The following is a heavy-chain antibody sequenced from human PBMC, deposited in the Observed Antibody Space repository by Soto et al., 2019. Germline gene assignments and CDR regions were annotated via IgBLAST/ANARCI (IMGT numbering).Heavy chain of an antibody. CDR2: IYYSGST. D-gene: IGHD6-13*01. V-gene: IGHV4-30-4*01. Sequence: PSETLSLTCTVSGGSISSGDYYWSWIRQPPGKGLEWIGYIYYSGSTYYNPSLKSRVTIPVDTSKNQFSLKLSSVTAADTAVYYCARVIAAAAGTNWFDPWGQGTLVTVSS. CDR3: ARVIAAAAGTNWFDP. CDR1: GGSISSGDYY. J-gene: IGHJ5*02.